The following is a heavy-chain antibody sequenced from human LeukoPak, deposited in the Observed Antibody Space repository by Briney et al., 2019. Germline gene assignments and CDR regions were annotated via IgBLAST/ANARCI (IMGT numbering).Heavy chain of an antibody. Sequence: GPTLVNPTQTLTLTCTFSGFSLSTSGVGVGWIRQPPGKALECLALIYWDDDKRYSPSLKSRLTITKDTSKNQVVLTMTNMDPVDTATYYCAHRLVQGHYYDSGKFDYWGQGTLVTVSS. CDR1: GFSLSTSGVG. V-gene: IGHV2-5*02. CDR3: AHRLVQGHYYDSGKFDY. J-gene: IGHJ4*02. D-gene: IGHD3-10*01. CDR2: IYWDDDK.